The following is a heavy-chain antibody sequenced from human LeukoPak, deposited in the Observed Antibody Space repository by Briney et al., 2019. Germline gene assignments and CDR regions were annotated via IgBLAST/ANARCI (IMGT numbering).Heavy chain of an antibody. V-gene: IGHV3-23*01. D-gene: IGHD2/OR15-2a*01. J-gene: IGHJ4*02. CDR3: AKRDYSDSNTYAPLFDY. CDR1: GFTFSSYA. CDR2: ITGSGGRT. Sequence: PGGSLRLSCAASGFTFSSYAMAWVRQPPGKGLECVSGITGSGGRTYYADSVKGRFTISRDNSKNTLYLQMSSLRAEDTAVYYCAKRDYSDSNTYAPLFDYWGQGPLVTVSS.